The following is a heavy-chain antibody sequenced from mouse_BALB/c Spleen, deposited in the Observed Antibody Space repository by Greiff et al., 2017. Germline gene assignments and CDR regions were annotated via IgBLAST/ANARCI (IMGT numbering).Heavy chain of an antibody. Sequence: VQLVESGPGLVQPSQCLSITCTVSGFSLTSYGVHWVRQSPGKGLEWLGVIWSGGSTDNNAAFISRLSISKDNSKSQVFFNMNSLQANDTAISYCARGGGYYAMDYWGQGTSVTVSS. J-gene: IGHJ4*01. CDR3: ARGGGYYAMDY. CDR2: IWSGGST. V-gene: IGHV2-2*02. CDR1: GFSLTSYG.